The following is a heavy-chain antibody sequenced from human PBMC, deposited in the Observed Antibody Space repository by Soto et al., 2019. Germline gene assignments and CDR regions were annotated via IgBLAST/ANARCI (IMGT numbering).Heavy chain of an antibody. Sequence: GGSLRLSCAASGFTFSSYSMNWVRQAPGKGLEWVSSISSSSSYIYYADSVKGRFTISRDNAKNSLYLQMNSLRAEDTAVYYCARNPRSSSSGPCDCYGRDVVRQRTTVTVSS. D-gene: IGHD6-6*01. J-gene: IGHJ6*02. CDR1: GFTFSSYS. CDR3: ARNPRSSSSGPCDCYGRDV. CDR2: ISSSSSYI. V-gene: IGHV3-21*01.